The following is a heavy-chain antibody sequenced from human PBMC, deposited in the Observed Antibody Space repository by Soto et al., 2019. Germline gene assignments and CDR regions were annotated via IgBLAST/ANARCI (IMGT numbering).Heavy chain of an antibody. Sequence: QVQLVESGGGVVQPGRSLRLSCAASGFTFSSYGMHWVRQAPGKGLEWVAVIWYDGSNKYYADSVKGRFTISRDNSKNTLYLQMNSLRAEDTAVYYCARDFAGYSYGYEYYYGMDVWGQGTTVTVSS. V-gene: IGHV3-33*01. CDR2: IWYDGSNK. J-gene: IGHJ6*02. D-gene: IGHD5-18*01. CDR3: ARDFAGYSYGYEYYYGMDV. CDR1: GFTFSSYG.